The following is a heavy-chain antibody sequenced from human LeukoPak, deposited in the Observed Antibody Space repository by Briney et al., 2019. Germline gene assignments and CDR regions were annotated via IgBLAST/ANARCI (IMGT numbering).Heavy chain of an antibody. Sequence: SETLSLTCTVSGGSISSYYWSWIRQPAGKGLEWIGRIYTSGSTNYNPSLKSRVTMSVDTSKNQFSLKLSSVTAADTAVYYCARDQVVFRIANWFDPWGQGTLVTASS. CDR2: IYTSGST. CDR3: ARDQVVFRIANWFDP. V-gene: IGHV4-4*07. CDR1: GGSISSYY. J-gene: IGHJ5*02. D-gene: IGHD2-15*01.